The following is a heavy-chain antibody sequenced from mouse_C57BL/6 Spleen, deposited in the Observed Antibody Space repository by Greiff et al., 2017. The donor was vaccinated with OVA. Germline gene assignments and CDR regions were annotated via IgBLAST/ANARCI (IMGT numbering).Heavy chain of an antibody. J-gene: IGHJ4*01. CDR2: IDPSDSYT. CDR3: ARAYGKGDAMDY. D-gene: IGHD2-1*01. Sequence: QVQLQQPGAELVMPGASVKLSCKASGYTFTSYWMHWVKQRPGQGLEWIGEIDPSDSYTNYNQKFKGKATLTVDKSTSTAYMQLSILTSEDSAVYYFARAYGKGDAMDYWGQGTSVTVSS. CDR1: GYTFTSYW. V-gene: IGHV1-69*01.